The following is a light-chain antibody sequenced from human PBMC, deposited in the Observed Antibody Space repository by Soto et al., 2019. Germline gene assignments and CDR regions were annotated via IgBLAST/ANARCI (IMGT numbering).Light chain of an antibody. CDR1: SSDIGGYNY. J-gene: IGLJ3*02. CDR2: EVS. Sequence: QSVLTQPASASGSPGQSITISCSGTSSDIGGYNYVSWYQHHPGKAPKLLIYEVSNRPSGVSNRFSGSKSGNTASLTISGLQADDEADYYCSSYTAAITVMFGGGTKVTVL. V-gene: IGLV2-14*01. CDR3: SSYTAAITVM.